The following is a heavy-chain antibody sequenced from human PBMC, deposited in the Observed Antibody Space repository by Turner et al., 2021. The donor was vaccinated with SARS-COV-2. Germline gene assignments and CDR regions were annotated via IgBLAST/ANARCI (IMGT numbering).Heavy chain of an antibody. J-gene: IGHJ5*02. CDR3: VVGYYPRRFDP. V-gene: IGHV1-69*01. CDR1: GGTFSSYA. Sequence: QVQLVQSGAEVKKPGSSVKVSCKASGGTFSSYAISWVRQAPGQGLEWMGGISPIFDTANYAQKFQGRVTITADESTSTDYMELSSLRSEDTAVYYGVVGYYPRRFDPWGQGTLVTVSS. CDR2: ISPIFDTA. D-gene: IGHD4-17*01.